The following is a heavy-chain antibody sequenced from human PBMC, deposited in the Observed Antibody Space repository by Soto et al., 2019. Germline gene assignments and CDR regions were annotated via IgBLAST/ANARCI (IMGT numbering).Heavy chain of an antibody. J-gene: IGHJ3*02. CDR1: GFTFRDYY. V-gene: IGHV3-11*01. CDR3: ARAYSDAFDI. Sequence: GGSLRLSCAASGFTFRDYYMIWIRQAPGKELEWVSYISSSGTGIYYGDSVKGRFTISRDNAKNSLYLQMTSLRAEDTAVYYCARAYSDAFDIWGQGTMVTVSS. CDR2: ISSSGTGI. D-gene: IGHD2-15*01.